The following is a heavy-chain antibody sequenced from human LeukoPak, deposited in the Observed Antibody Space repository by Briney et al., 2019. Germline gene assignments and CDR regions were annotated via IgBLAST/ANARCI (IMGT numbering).Heavy chain of an antibody. Sequence: GGSLRLSCAASGFKFDDYGMSWVRQAPGKGLEWVANIKQDGSEKYYVDSVKGRFTISRDNAKNSLYLQMNSLRAEDTAVYYCARSGSSWYEDYWGQGTLVTVSS. V-gene: IGHV3-7*01. D-gene: IGHD6-13*01. J-gene: IGHJ4*02. CDR2: IKQDGSEK. CDR1: GFKFDDYG. CDR3: ARSGSSWYEDY.